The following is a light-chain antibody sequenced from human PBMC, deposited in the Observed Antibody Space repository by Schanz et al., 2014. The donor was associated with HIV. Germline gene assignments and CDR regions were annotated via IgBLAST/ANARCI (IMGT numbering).Light chain of an antibody. V-gene: IGLV2-14*03. CDR3: CSYAGTYTWV. J-gene: IGLJ3*02. Sequence: QSALTQPASVSGSPGQSITIYCSGTSRDVGGHNYVSWYQQYPGKVPKLIIYDVNNRPSGISDRFSASKSGNTASLTISGLQSDDEAYYHCCSYAGTYTWVLGGGTKLTVL. CDR2: DVN. CDR1: SRDVGGHNY.